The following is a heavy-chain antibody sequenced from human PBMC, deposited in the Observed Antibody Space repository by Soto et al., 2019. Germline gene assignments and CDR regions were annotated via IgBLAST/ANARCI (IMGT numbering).Heavy chain of an antibody. CDR3: AKDLVGSNADYYDY. CDR2: ISGSGGST. V-gene: IGHV3-23*01. D-gene: IGHD2-15*01. Sequence: GGSLRLSCAASGFTFSSYAMSWVRQAQGKGIEWVAAISGSGGSTYYADSVKGRFTISRENSKNTLYLQMNSLRAEDAAVYYCAKDLVGSNADYYDYWGQGTLVTVSS. J-gene: IGHJ4*02. CDR1: GFTFSSYA.